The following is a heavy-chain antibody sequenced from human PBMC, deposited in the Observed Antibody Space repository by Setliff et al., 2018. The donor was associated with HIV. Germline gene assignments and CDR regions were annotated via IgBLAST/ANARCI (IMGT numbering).Heavy chain of an antibody. J-gene: IGHJ4*02. CDR2: IHYGGYF. CDR1: GAPVSSGRYY. V-gene: IGHV4-39*01. Sequence: TSETLSLTCSVSGAPVSSGRYYWGWIRQPPGKGLEWIGNIHYGGYFWYSPSLKSRVTISVDTSKNQFSLMLSSVTAADTAVYYCARPALGIGGGSRFDNWGQGIRVTVSS. D-gene: IGHD3-16*01. CDR3: ARPALGIGGGSRFDN.